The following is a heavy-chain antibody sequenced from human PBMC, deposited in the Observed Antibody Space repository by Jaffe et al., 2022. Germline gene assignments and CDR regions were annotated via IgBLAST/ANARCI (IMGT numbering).Heavy chain of an antibody. Sequence: EVQLVESGGGLVQPGGSLRLACAASGFTFSTYEMHWVRQAPGKGLECVSYISSTGTTIYYAASVKGRFTISRDNAKNSLYLQLNSLRAEDTAVYYCARVRGVSFDYWGQGTLVTVSS. CDR2: ISSTGTTI. D-gene: IGHD3-10*01. V-gene: IGHV3-48*03. CDR1: GFTFSTYE. J-gene: IGHJ4*02. CDR3: ARVRGVSFDY.